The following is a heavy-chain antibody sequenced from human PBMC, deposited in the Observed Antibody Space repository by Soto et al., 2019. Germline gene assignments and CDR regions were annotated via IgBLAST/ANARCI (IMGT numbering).Heavy chain of an antibody. Sequence: QVQLVESGGGVVQPRRSLRVSCAASGFTFSHYAMHWVRQAPGKGLEWVAIISSDGSNKYNADSVKGRFTISRDNSENTLYLQMNSLRAEDTAVYYCAREQLAPSTYFYGLDVWGQGTTVTVSS. V-gene: IGHV3-30-3*01. D-gene: IGHD1-1*01. CDR3: AREQLAPSTYFYGLDV. CDR1: GFTFSHYA. J-gene: IGHJ6*02. CDR2: ISSDGSNK.